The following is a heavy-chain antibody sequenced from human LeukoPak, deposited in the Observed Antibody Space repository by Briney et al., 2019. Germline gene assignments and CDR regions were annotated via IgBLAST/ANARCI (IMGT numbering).Heavy chain of an antibody. CDR1: GGSISSYY. CDR3: ARDSGTTGEVKLDP. Sequence: PSETLSLTCTVSGGSISSYYWSWIRQPAGKGLEWIGRIYSRRSTITYNPSLKSRVTMSIDTPKNQFSLNLTFVTAADTAVYYCARDSGTTGEVKLDPWGQGTLVTVSS. D-gene: IGHD3-10*01. J-gene: IGHJ5*02. CDR2: IYSRRST. V-gene: IGHV4-4*07.